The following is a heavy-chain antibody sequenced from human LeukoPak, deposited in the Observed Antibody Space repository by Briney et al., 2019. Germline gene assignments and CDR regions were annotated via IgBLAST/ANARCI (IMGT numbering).Heavy chain of an antibody. V-gene: IGHV3-7*01. J-gene: IGHJ6*02. CDR2: IKQDGSEI. Sequence: GGSLTLSCVASGFTFSSYWMNWVRQAPGKGREWVANIKQDGSEIYYVDSVKGRFTISRDNAKNSLYLQMNSLRAEDTAVYHCARDRGWFAMDVWGQGTTVTVSS. CDR3: ARDRGWFAMDV. CDR1: GFTFSSYW. D-gene: IGHD3-10*01.